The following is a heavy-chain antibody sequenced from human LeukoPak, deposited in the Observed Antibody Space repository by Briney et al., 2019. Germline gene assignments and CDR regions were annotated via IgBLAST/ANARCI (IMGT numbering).Heavy chain of an antibody. CDR3: ASNPLGSFDFWSGYREFDY. CDR2: ISYDGSNK. V-gene: IGHV3-30-3*01. CDR1: GFTFSSYA. J-gene: IGHJ4*02. D-gene: IGHD3-3*01. Sequence: GGSLRLSCAASGFTFSSYAMPWVRQAPGKGLEWVAVISYDGSNKYYADSVKGRFTISGDNSKNTLYLQMNSLRAEDTAVYYCASNPLGSFDFWSGYREFDYWGQGTLVTVSS.